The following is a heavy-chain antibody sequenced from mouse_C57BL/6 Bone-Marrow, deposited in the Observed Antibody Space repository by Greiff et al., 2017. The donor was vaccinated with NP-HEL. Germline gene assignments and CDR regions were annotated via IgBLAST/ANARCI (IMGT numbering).Heavy chain of an antibody. V-gene: IGHV10-3*01. D-gene: IGHD1-1*01. CDR3: VRDYYGSSFDY. CDR1: GFTFNTYA. J-gene: IGHJ2*01. Sequence: EVQLVESGGGLVQPKGSLKLSCAASGFTFNTYAMHWVRQAPGQGLEWVARIRSKSSNSATYYADSVKDRFTISRDDSQSMLYLQMNNLKTEDTAMYYYVRDYYGSSFDYWGQGTTLTVSS. CDR2: IRSKSSNSAT.